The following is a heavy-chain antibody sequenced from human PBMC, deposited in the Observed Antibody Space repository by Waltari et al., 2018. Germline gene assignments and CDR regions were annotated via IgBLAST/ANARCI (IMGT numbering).Heavy chain of an antibody. Sequence: QVKLVQSGAEVKKPGSSVKVSCKASGGTFSSYAISWVRQAPGQGLEWMGRINPNSGGTNYAQKFQGRVTMTRDTSISTAYMELSRLRSDDTAVYYCARVDGSSWYVLDYWGQGTLVTVSS. CDR1: GGTFSSYA. V-gene: IGHV1-2*06. CDR3: ARVDGSSWYVLDY. CDR2: INPNSGGT. J-gene: IGHJ4*02. D-gene: IGHD6-13*01.